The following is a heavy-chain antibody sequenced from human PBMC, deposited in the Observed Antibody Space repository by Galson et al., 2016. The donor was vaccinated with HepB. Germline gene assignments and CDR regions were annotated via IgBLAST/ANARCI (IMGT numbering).Heavy chain of an antibody. CDR2: ISSSSDYL. J-gene: IGHJ4*02. CDR1: GFTFSSYS. Sequence: SLRLSCAASGFTFSSYSMNWVRQAPGKGLEWVSSISSSSDYLFHAGSVKGRFTISRDNGKNSVFLQMNSLRAEDTAVYYCTTKTSGTNPFDYWGQGTLVAVSS. D-gene: IGHD1-26*01. V-gene: IGHV3-21*01. CDR3: TTKTSGTNPFDY.